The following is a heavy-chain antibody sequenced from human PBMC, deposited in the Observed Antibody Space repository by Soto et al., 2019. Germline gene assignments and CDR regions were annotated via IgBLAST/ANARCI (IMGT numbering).Heavy chain of an antibody. CDR2: IYYSGST. D-gene: IGHD3-10*01. V-gene: IGHV4-31*03. Sequence: SETLSLTCTVSGGSISSGGYYWSWIRQHPGKGLAWLGYIYYSGSTYYNASLKSRVTISVNTSKNKFSLKLSSVTAADTAVYYCARKLLPFWFDPWGQGTLVTVYS. J-gene: IGHJ5*02. CDR3: ARKLLPFWFDP. CDR1: GGSISSGGYY.